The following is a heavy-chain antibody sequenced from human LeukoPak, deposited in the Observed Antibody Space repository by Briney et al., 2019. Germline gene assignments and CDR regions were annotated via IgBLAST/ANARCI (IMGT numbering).Heavy chain of an antibody. J-gene: IGHJ5*02. CDR1: GVSTSSYY. CDR3: ARDQNRDGDNDNWFDP. Sequence: PSETLSLTCTVSGVSTSSYYWSWIRQPPGKGLEWIGYIYYSGRTNYNPSLKSRVTISVDTSKNQFSLKLNSVTAADTAVYYCARDQNRDGDNDNWFDPWGQGILVTVSS. V-gene: IGHV4-59*01. CDR2: IYYSGRT. D-gene: IGHD5-24*01.